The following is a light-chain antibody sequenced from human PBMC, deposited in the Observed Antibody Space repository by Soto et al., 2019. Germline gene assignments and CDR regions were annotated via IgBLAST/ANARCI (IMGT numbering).Light chain of an antibody. V-gene: IGKV3-15*01. J-gene: IGKJ1*01. CDR1: LSVGTK. CDR2: GAS. Sequence: EIPMTQSPATLSVSPGGRATLSCRASLSVGTKVAWYQQKPGQAPRLLVYGASTRATGTPARFSGSGSGTEFTLTISSVQSEDFAVYYSQEYHDWTPWTFGQGTKVEVK. CDR3: QEYHDWTPWT.